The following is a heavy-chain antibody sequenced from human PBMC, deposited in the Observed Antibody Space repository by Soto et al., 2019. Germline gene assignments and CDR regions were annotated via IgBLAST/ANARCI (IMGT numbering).Heavy chain of an antibody. V-gene: IGHV3-21*01. D-gene: IGHD6-13*01. CDR2: ISSSSSYI. Sequence: PGGSLRLSCAASGFTFSSYSMNWVRQAPGKGLEWVSSISSSSSYIYYADSVKGRFTISRDNAKNSLYLQMNSLRAEDTAVYYCARVYSSSWYHHYYYGMDVWGQGTTVTVSS. J-gene: IGHJ6*02. CDR3: ARVYSSSWYHHYYYGMDV. CDR1: GFTFSSYS.